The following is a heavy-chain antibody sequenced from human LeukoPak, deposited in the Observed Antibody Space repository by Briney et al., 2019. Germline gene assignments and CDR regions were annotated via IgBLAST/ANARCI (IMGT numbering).Heavy chain of an antibody. CDR1: GFTFSSYE. CDR3: AKSAGPEWYFDL. J-gene: IGHJ2*01. CDR2: ISSSGSPI. D-gene: IGHD1-14*01. V-gene: IGHV3-48*03. Sequence: GGSLRLSCAASGFTFSSYEMNWVRQAPGKGLEWVSYISSSGSPIYYADSVKGRFTISRDNAKNSLYLQMNSLRAEDTAVYYCAKSAGPEWYFDLWGRGTLVTVSS.